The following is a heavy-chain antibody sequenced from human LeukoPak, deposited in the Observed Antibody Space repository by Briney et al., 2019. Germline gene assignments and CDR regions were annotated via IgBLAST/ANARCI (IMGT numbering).Heavy chain of an antibody. CDR3: ARGSARWFDP. CDR2: ISSTSSHT. J-gene: IGHJ5*02. CDR1: GFTFSDSY. Sequence: GGSLRLSCAASGFTFSDSYMSWIHQAAGKGLEWVSYISSTSSHTNYADSVKGRFTISRDNAKKSLYLQMNSLRAEDTAVYYCARGSARWFDPWGQGTLVTVSS. V-gene: IGHV3-11*05.